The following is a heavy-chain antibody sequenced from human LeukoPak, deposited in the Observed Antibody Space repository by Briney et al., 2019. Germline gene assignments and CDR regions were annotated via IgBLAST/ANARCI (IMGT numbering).Heavy chain of an antibody. Sequence: PSETLSLTCTVSGGSISSSSYYWGWIRQPPGKGLEWIGSIYYSGSTYYNPSLKSRVTISVDTSKNQFSLKLSSVTAADTAVYYCARDRGGGYFQHWGQGTLVTASS. J-gene: IGHJ1*01. CDR2: IYYSGST. D-gene: IGHD3-16*01. CDR3: ARDRGGGYFQH. V-gene: IGHV4-39*07. CDR1: GGSISSSSYY.